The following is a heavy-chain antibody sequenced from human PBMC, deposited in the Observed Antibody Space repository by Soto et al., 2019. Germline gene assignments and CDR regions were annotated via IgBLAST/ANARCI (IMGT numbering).Heavy chain of an antibody. J-gene: IGHJ6*02. Sequence: GASVKVSCKASGGTFSSYAISWVRQAPGQGLEWMGGIIPIFGTANYAQKFQGRVTITADESTSTAYMELSSLRSEDTAVYYCARKGDPVHYGSGSYYPTYGMDVWGQGTTVTVSS. V-gene: IGHV1-69*13. CDR3: ARKGDPVHYGSGSYYPTYGMDV. CDR2: IIPIFGTA. CDR1: GGTFSSYA. D-gene: IGHD3-10*01.